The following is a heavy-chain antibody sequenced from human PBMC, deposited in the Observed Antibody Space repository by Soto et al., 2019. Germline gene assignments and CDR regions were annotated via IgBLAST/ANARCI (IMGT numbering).Heavy chain of an antibody. V-gene: IGHV1-69*13. J-gene: IGHJ6*02. CDR2: IIPIFGTA. Sequence: SVKVSCKASGGTFSSYAISWVRQAPGQGLEWMGGIIPIFGTANYAQKFQGRVTITADESTSTAYMELSSLRSEDTAVYYCAVPDGCSGGSCYSYYYYYCMDVWG. CDR3: AVPDGCSGGSCYSYYYYYCMDV. CDR1: GGTFSSYA. D-gene: IGHD2-15*01.